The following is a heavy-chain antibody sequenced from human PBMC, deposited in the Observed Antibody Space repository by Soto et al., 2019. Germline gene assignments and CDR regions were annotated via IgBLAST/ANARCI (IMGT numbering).Heavy chain of an antibody. Sequence: QLQLVQSGAEVREPGSSVKVSCKASGGTFSSYTVIWVRQAPGQGLEWMGGITPTLNIAKYAEKFQGRVTITADDSTSTVNMHLSSLRSEDTAVYCCARGHYSGSKPSAFDYWGQGTLVAVSS. CDR1: GGTFSSYT. D-gene: IGHD1-26*01. CDR3: ARGHYSGSKPSAFDY. CDR2: ITPTLNIA. J-gene: IGHJ4*02. V-gene: IGHV1-69*01.